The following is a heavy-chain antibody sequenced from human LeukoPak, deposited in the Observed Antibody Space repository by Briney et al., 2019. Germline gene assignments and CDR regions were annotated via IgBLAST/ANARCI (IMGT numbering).Heavy chain of an antibody. CDR2: IYTSGST. Sequence: PSETLSLTCTVSGGSISSGSYYWSWIRQPAGKGLEWIGRIYTSGSTNYNPSLKSRVTILLDTSKNQFSLKLASVTAADTAVYYSARVPRGVKAIEYYGLDVWGQGTTVTVSS. V-gene: IGHV4-61*02. CDR1: GGSISSGSYY. J-gene: IGHJ6*02. CDR3: ARVPRGVKAIEYYGLDV. D-gene: IGHD2-21*01.